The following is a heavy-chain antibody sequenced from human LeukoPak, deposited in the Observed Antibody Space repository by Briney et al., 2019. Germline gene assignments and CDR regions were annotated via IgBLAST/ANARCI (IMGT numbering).Heavy chain of an antibody. CDR1: GYIFTNYA. CDR2: INGGNGNT. V-gene: IGHV1-3*03. J-gene: IGHJ6*03. D-gene: IGHD3-3*01. CDR3: ARARYESRIWPKSRYDYYYYMDV. Sequence: RASVKVSCKASGYIFTNYAMHWVRQAPGQRLEWMGWINGGNGNTKYSQEFQGRVTITRDTSASTAYMEVSSLRSEDMAVYYCARARYESRIWPKSRYDYYYYMDVWGKGTTVTVSS.